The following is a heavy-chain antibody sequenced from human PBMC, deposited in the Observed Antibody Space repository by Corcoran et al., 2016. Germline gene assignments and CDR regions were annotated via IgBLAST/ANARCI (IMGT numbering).Heavy chain of an antibody. J-gene: IGHJ3*02. CDR3: AFRTAPGGSELSAFDI. D-gene: IGHD3-10*01. Sequence: QVQLVQSGAEVKKPGASVKVSCKASGYTFTSYYMHWVRQAPGQGLEWMGIINPSGGSTSYAQKFQGRVTMTRDTSTSTVYMELSSLRSEDTAVYYCAFRTAPGGSELSAFDIWGQGTMVTVSS. CDR1: GYTFTSYY. V-gene: IGHV1-46*01. CDR2: INPSGGST.